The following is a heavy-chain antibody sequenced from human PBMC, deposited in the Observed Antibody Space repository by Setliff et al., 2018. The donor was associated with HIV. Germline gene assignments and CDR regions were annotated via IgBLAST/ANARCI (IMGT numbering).Heavy chain of an antibody. CDR1: GGSISSEGYY. CDR2: IYYSGNT. D-gene: IGHD6-13*01. CDR3: VRGGSWYDYFFDY. J-gene: IGHJ4*02. V-gene: IGHV4-31*03. Sequence: SETLSLTCTVSGGSISSEGYYWSWIRQHPGKGLEWIGYIYYSGNTYYSPSLKSRLTISVDTSKNQFSLKLRSVTAADTAVYYCVRGGSWYDYFFDYWGQGTLVTVSS.